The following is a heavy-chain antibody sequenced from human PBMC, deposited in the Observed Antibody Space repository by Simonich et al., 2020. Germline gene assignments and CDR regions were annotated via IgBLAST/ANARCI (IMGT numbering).Heavy chain of an antibody. J-gene: IGHJ3*02. CDR3: AKDRASIAAADAFDI. V-gene: IGHV3-23*01. CDR2: ISGGGGRT. D-gene: IGHD6-13*01. Sequence: EVQLLESGGGLVQPGGSLRLSCAASGFTFSSYAMSWVRQAPGKGLEGGAAISGGGGRTYYADSVKGRFTISRDNSKNTLYLQMNSLRAEDTAVYYCAKDRASIAAADAFDIWGQGTMVTVSS. CDR1: GFTFSSYA.